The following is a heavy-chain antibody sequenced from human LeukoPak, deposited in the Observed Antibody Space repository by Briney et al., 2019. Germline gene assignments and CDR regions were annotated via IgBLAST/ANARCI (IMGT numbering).Heavy chain of an antibody. J-gene: IGHJ3*02. CDR2: INTDGSST. CDR1: RFTFSDYW. Sequence: TGGSLRLSCAASRFTFSDYWMHWVRQAPGKGLVWVSLINTDGSSTSYADFVKGRFTISRDNAKNTLYLQMNSLRAEDTAVYYCARGAKYCSSTSCYEDAFDIWGQGTMVTVSS. V-gene: IGHV3-74*01. CDR3: ARGAKYCSSTSCYEDAFDI. D-gene: IGHD2-2*01.